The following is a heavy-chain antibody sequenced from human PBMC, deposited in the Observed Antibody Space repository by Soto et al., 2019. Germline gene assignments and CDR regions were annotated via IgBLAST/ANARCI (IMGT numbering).Heavy chain of an antibody. CDR2: ISSTTNYI. CDR3: ARESEDLTSNFDY. CDR1: GFTFTRYS. J-gene: IGHJ4*02. Sequence: GGSLRLSCAASGFTFTRYSMNWVRQAPGKGLEWVSSISSTTNYIYYGDSMKGLFTISRDNAKNSLYLEMNSLRAEDTAVYYCARESEDLTSNFDYWGQGTLVTVSS. V-gene: IGHV3-21*06.